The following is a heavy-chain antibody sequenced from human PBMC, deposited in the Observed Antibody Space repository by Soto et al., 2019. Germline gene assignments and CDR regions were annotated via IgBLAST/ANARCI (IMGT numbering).Heavy chain of an antibody. V-gene: IGHV3-48*02. Sequence: GGSLRLSCAASGFTFSSYSMSWVRQAPGKGLEWVSYISSSSSTIYYADSVKGRFTISRDNAKNSLYLQMNSLRDEDTAVYYCARTPSYYYDSYSWLDYWGQGTLVTVSS. D-gene: IGHD3-22*01. CDR2: ISSSSSTI. CDR1: GFTFSSYS. CDR3: ARTPSYYYDSYSWLDY. J-gene: IGHJ4*02.